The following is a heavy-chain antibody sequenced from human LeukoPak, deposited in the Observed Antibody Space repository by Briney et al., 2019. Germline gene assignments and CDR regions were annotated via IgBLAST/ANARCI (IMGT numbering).Heavy chain of an antibody. CDR2: IYPRDGST. V-gene: IGHV1-46*01. Sequence: ASVKVSCKASGYTFTSNYIHWVRQAPGQGLEWMGMIYPRDGSTSYAQKFQGRVTVTRDTSTSTVHMGLSGLRSEDTAVYYCARDQEGFDDWGQGTLVTVSS. J-gene: IGHJ4*02. CDR3: ARDQEGFDD. CDR1: GYTFTSNY.